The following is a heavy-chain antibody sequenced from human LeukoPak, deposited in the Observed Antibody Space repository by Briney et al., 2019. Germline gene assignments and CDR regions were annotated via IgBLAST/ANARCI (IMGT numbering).Heavy chain of an antibody. CDR2: INNSGGN. J-gene: IGHJ4*02. V-gene: IGHV4-34*01. CDR3: ARGGLLGGIAVAGTAPYYFDY. CDR1: GCSFSGYY. D-gene: IGHD6-19*01. Sequence: PSETLSLTCAVYGCSFSGYYWRWLRQQPGKGLEWIGEINNSGGNNYNPSLKSRVTISEDTSKKQYSQKTRSATAAATAYYYCARGGLLGGIAVAGTAPYYFDYWGQGTLVTVSS.